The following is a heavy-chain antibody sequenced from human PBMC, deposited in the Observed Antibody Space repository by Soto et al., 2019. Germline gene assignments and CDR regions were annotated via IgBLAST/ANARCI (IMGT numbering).Heavy chain of an antibody. CDR3: ARAPEYSSTWDFYYYYMDV. CDR1: GYIFTSYD. CDR2: MNPKSGNT. J-gene: IGHJ6*03. D-gene: IGHD6-13*01. Sequence: QVQLVQSGAEVKKPGASVKVSCKASGYIFTSYDIIWVRQATGQGLEWVGWMNPKSGNTGYAQKFEGRVTMTRNTSISTAYMELSSLRSEDTAVYYCARAPEYSSTWDFYYYYMDVWGNGTTVAVS. V-gene: IGHV1-8*01.